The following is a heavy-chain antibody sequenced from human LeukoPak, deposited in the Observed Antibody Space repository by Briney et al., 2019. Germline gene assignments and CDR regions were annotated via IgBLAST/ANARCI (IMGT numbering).Heavy chain of an antibody. Sequence: GSLTLSCAASGFTFSSYSMNWVRQAPGKGLEWVSYISSISGTINYADSVKGRFTISGDNARNSLFLQMNSLRAEDTAVYYCARDHNYAFDYWGQGTLVTVSS. CDR3: ARDHNYAFDY. CDR1: GFTFSSYS. J-gene: IGHJ4*02. V-gene: IGHV3-48*01. CDR2: ISSISGTI. D-gene: IGHD5-18*01.